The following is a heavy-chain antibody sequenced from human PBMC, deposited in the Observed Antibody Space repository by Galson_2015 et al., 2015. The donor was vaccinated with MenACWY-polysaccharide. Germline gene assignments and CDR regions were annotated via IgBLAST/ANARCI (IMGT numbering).Heavy chain of an antibody. J-gene: IGHJ6*02. V-gene: IGHV3-30-3*01. CDR1: GFTFSRYA. CDR2: ISYDATNK. Sequence: SLRLSCAASGFTFSRYAMHWVRQAPGKGLEWVAVISYDATNKYYAESVKGRFSISRDNSKNTMYVQMNDLRAEDTATYYCARDFWNRPSCDGLGVWGQGTTVTVSS. D-gene: IGHD1-1*01. CDR3: ARDFWNRPSCDGLGV.